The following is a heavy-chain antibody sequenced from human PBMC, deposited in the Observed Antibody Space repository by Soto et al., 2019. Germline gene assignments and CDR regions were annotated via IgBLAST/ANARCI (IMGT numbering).Heavy chain of an antibody. J-gene: IGHJ5*02. V-gene: IGHV3-48*01. CDR2: IDSSSSTI. CDR3: AKDLSIAVAGSA. Sequence: LRLSCAASEFTFLSYTMNWVRQAPGKGLEWLSYIDSSSSTIYYADSVKGRFSISRDNAKNSLYLHMSSLRAEDTAVYYCAKDLSIAVAGSAWGQGTLVTVSS. D-gene: IGHD6-19*01. CDR1: EFTFLSYT.